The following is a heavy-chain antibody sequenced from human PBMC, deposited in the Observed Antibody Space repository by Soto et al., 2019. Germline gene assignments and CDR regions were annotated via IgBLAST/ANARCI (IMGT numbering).Heavy chain of an antibody. D-gene: IGHD2-2*01. J-gene: IGHJ6*02. V-gene: IGHV3-23*01. Sequence: GGSLRLSCAASGFTFSSYAMSWVRQAPGKGLEWVSAISGSGGSTYYADSVKGRFTISRDNSKNTLYLQMNSLRAEDTAVYYCAKDQEIVVVPAAMLSNYYYYYGMDVWGQGTTVTVSS. CDR2: ISGSGGST. CDR3: AKDQEIVVVPAAMLSNYYYYYGMDV. CDR1: GFTFSSYA.